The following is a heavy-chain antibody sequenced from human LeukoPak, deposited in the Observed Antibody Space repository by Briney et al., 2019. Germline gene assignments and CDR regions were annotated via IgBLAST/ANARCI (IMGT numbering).Heavy chain of an antibody. CDR3: ARDLLDLEGVVTYYFDY. J-gene: IGHJ4*02. V-gene: IGHV3-33*01. D-gene: IGHD3-3*01. CDR1: GFTFSSYG. CDR2: IWCDGSNK. Sequence: GGSLRLSCAASGFTFSSYGMHWVRQAPGKGLEWVAVIWCDGSNKYYADSVKGRFTISRDNAKNSLYLQMNSLRAEDTAVYYCARDLLDLEGVVTYYFDYWGQGTLVTVSS.